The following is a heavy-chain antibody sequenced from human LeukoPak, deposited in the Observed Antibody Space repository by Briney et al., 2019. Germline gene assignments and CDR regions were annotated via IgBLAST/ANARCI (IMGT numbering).Heavy chain of an antibody. CDR3: AREWQGGIAAAGTRIEGDY. D-gene: IGHD6-13*01. CDR2: IKQDGSEK. CDR1: GFSVSGYW. V-gene: IGHV3-7*01. J-gene: IGHJ4*02. Sequence: GGSLRLSCAVSGFSVSGYWMTWVRQAPGKGLEWVANIKQDGSEKNYVGSVKGRFTISRDNAENSLFLQMNSLRVEDTAVYYCAREWQGGIAAAGTRIEGDYWGQGTLVAVSS.